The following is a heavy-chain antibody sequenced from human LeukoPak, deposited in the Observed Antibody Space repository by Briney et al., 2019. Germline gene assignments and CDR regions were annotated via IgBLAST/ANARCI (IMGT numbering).Heavy chain of an antibody. Sequence: PSETLSLTCTVSGGSISSGSYYWSWIRQPAEKGLEWIGRIYTSGSTNYNPSLKSRVTISVDTSKNQFSLKLSSVTAADTAVYYCARGSPSVRGVRYYYYYGMDVWGQGTTVTVSS. CDR3: ARGSPSVRGVRYYYYYGMDV. D-gene: IGHD3-10*01. CDR1: GGSISSGSYY. J-gene: IGHJ6*02. V-gene: IGHV4-61*02. CDR2: IYTSGST.